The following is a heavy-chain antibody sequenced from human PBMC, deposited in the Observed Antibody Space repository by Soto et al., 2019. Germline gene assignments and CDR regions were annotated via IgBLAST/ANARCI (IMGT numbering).Heavy chain of an antibody. CDR3: ARDHLRGSSSYRWFDP. Sequence: GGSLRLSCAASGFTFSSYEMNWVRQAPGKGLEWVSYISSSGSTIYYAGSVKGRFTISRDNAKNSLYLQMNSLRAEDTAVYYCARDHLRGSSSYRWFDPWGQGTLVTVSS. CDR1: GFTFSSYE. CDR2: ISSSGSTI. J-gene: IGHJ5*02. D-gene: IGHD6-6*01. V-gene: IGHV3-48*03.